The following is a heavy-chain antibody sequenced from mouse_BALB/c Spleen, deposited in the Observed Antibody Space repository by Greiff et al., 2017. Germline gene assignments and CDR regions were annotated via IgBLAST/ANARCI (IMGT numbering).Heavy chain of an antibody. J-gene: IGHJ3*01. D-gene: IGHD2-14*01. CDR3: TRRRYDERAWFAY. CDR2: IRLKSNNYAT. CDR1: GFTFSNYW. V-gene: IGHV6-6*02. Sequence: EVKLEESGGGLVQPGGSMKLSCVASGFTFSNYWMNWVRQSPEKGLEWVAEIRLKSNNYATHYAESVKGRFTISRDDSKSSVYLQMNNLRAEDTGIYYCTRRRYDERAWFAYWGQGTLVTVSA.